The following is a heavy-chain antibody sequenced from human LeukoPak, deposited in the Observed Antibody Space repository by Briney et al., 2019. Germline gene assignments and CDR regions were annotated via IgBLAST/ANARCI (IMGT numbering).Heavy chain of an antibody. CDR3: ARGDPLAYDFWSGYYPGLYYYYGMDV. V-gene: IGHV1-8*01. Sequence: ASVKVSCKASGYTFTTYDINWVRQATGQGLEWMGWMNPNSGNTGYAQKFQGRVTMTRNTSIRTAYMELSSLRSEDTAVYYCARGDPLAYDFWSGYYPGLYYYYGMDVWGQGTTVTVSS. J-gene: IGHJ6*02. D-gene: IGHD3-3*01. CDR1: GYTFTTYD. CDR2: MNPNSGNT.